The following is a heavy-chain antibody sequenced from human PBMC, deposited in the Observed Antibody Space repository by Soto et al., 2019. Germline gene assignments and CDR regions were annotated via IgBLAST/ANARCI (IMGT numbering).Heavy chain of an antibody. Sequence: SETLSLTCTVSGGSIVSYDWSWILQPPGKGLEWIGYIYYSGSTNYNPSLKSRVTISVDTSKNQFSLKLSSVTAADTAVYYCARDRSSGWYWDYFDYWGQGTLVTVS. CDR3: ARDRSSGWYWDYFDY. V-gene: IGHV4-59*01. J-gene: IGHJ4*02. CDR1: GGSIVSYD. D-gene: IGHD6-19*01. CDR2: IYYSGST.